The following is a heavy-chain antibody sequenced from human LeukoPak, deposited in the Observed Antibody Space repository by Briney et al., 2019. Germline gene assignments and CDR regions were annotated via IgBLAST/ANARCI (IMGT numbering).Heavy chain of an antibody. CDR1: GGSISSYY. J-gene: IGHJ3*02. CDR3: ARGGFYDSSGYHRDAFDI. CDR2: IYYSGST. V-gene: IGHV4-59*01. Sequence: SETLSLTCTVSGGSISSYYWSWIRQPPGKGLEWIGYIYYSGSTNYNPSLKSRVTISVDTSKNQFSLKLSSVTAADTAVYYCARGGFYDSSGYHRDAFDIWGQGTMVTVSS. D-gene: IGHD3-22*01.